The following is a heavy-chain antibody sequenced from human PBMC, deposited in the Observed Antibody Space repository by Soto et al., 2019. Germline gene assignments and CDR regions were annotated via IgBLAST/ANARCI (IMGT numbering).Heavy chain of an antibody. CDR3: ARELFGRSVWFDP. D-gene: IGHD3-10*01. Sequence: SETLSLTCTVSGGSISSYYWSWIRQPPGKGLEWIGYIYYSGSTNYNPSLKSRVTISVDTSKNQFSLKLSSVTAADTAVYYRARELFGRSVWFDPWGQGTLVTVSS. J-gene: IGHJ5*02. CDR2: IYYSGST. V-gene: IGHV4-59*01. CDR1: GGSISSYY.